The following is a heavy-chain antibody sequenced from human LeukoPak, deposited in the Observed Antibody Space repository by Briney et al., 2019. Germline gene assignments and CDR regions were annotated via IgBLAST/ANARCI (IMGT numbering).Heavy chain of an antibody. D-gene: IGHD3-3*01. CDR1: GGSISSYY. CDR2: IYYSGNT. Sequence: LETLSLTCTVSGGSISSYYWSWVRQPPGKGLEWIGYIYYSGNTNYNPSLKSRVTISVDTSKNQFSLRLSSVTAADTAVYYCARAVVSDFWSGYPNWFDPWGQGTLVTVSS. V-gene: IGHV4-59*01. CDR3: ARAVVSDFWSGYPNWFDP. J-gene: IGHJ5*02.